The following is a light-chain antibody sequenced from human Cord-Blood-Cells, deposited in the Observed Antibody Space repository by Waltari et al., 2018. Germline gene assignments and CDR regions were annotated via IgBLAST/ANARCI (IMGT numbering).Light chain of an antibody. CDR3: QQYKNWPYT. J-gene: IGKJ2*01. CDR2: GAS. CDR1: QSVSTN. V-gene: IGKV3-15*01. Sequence: ETVLAHSPPTLSVSTGETPTLPGRASQSVSTNLAWYQQKPGQAPRLLIYGASTRATGIAARFSGSGSGAEFTLTISSLQSEDFAVYYCQQYKNWPYTFGQGTKLEIK.